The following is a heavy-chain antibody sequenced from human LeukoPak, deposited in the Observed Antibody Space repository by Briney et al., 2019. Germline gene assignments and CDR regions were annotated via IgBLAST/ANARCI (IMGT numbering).Heavy chain of an antibody. D-gene: IGHD5-24*01. V-gene: IGHV3-74*01. J-gene: IGHJ4*02. CDR1: GFSFSSYA. CDR3: ARAPRPEMATVKGD. CDR2: IKSDGSYT. Sequence: PGGSLRLSCAASGFSFSSYAMSWVRQAPGKGLEWVSRIKSDGSYTSYADFVKGRFTISRDNANNMLYLQMNSLRVEDTAVYYCARAPRPEMATVKGDWGQGTLVTVSS.